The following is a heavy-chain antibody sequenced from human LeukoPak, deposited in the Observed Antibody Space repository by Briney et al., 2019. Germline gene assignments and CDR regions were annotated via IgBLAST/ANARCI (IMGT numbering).Heavy chain of an antibody. CDR3: ARDSVRGRPLVAFDI. D-gene: IGHD6-6*01. CDR2: IKYDGSEK. CDR1: GSTFSTYW. J-gene: IGHJ3*02. V-gene: IGHV3-7*01. Sequence: GGSLRLSCAASGSTFSTYWMNWVRQAPGKGLEWVANIKYDGSEKYYVDSVKGRFTISRDNAENSLHLQMNSLRAEDTAVYYCARDSVRGRPLVAFDIWGQGTMVTVSS.